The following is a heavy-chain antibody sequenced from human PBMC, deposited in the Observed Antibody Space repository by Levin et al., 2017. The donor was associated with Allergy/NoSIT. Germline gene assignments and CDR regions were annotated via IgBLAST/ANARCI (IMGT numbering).Heavy chain of an antibody. Sequence: PSETLSLTCTVSGGSISNSIYYWGWIRQPPGKGLEWIGSIFYSGSTYYNPSLKSRVTISVDTSKNQFSLKLTSVTAADTAVYYCARHLWAPAGSPLVPAAVVGDYFDYWGQGILVPVSS. CDR1: GGSISNSIYY. CDR2: IFYSGST. V-gene: IGHV4-39*01. CDR3: ARHLWAPAGSPLVPAAVVGDYFDY. J-gene: IGHJ4*02. D-gene: IGHD2-2*01.